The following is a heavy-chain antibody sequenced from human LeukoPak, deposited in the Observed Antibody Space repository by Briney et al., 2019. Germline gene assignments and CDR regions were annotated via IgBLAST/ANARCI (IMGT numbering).Heavy chain of an antibody. CDR1: GFTFSRYG. J-gene: IGHJ4*02. CDR2: IANDGRDK. D-gene: IGHD6-13*01. CDR3: AKDQKVAGADYYFDY. V-gene: IGHV3-30*18. Sequence: GGSLRLSCAASGFTFSRYGMHWVRQAPGKGLEWVAVIANDGRDKHYADSVKGRSTISRDNSKNTLYLEMNSLRAYDTAVYNCAKDQKVAGADYYFDYWGQGTLVSVCS.